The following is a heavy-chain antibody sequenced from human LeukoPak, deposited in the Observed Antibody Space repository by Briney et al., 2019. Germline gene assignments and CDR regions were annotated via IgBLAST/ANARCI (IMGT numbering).Heavy chain of an antibody. CDR2: ISYDGSNK. Sequence: GGSLRLSCAASGFTFSSYAMHWVRQAPGKGLEWVAVISYDGSNKYYADSVKGRFTISRDNSKNTLYLQMNSLRAEDTAVYYCARGCRDSSSCPYFDYWGQGTLVTVSS. CDR3: ARGCRDSSSCPYFDY. V-gene: IGHV3-30-3*01. CDR1: GFTFSSYA. D-gene: IGHD6-13*01. J-gene: IGHJ4*02.